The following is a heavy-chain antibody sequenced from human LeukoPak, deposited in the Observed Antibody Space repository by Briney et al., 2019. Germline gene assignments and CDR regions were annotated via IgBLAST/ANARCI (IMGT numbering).Heavy chain of an antibody. CDR1: GFIFSDNY. D-gene: IGHD1-14*01. CDR2: IDTSGSAM. V-gene: IGHV3-11*04. CDR3: ARARKGYYFDY. J-gene: IGHJ4*02. Sequence: GGSLRLSCAASGFIFSDNYMIWIRQAPGKGLEWVSYIDTSGSAMYYAVPVKGRFTISRDNARNSLYLQMNSLRAEDTAVYYCARARKGYYFDYWGQGTLVTVSS.